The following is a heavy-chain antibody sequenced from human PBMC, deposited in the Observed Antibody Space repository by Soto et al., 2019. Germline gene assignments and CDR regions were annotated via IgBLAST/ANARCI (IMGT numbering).Heavy chain of an antibody. CDR1: GFSLSNARMG. CDR2: IFSNDEK. J-gene: IGHJ3*02. CDR3: ARFFLFYGDYVHAFDI. D-gene: IGHD4-17*01. V-gene: IGHV2-26*01. Sequence: QVTLKESGPVLVKPTETLTLTCTVSGFSLSNARMGVSWIRQPPGKALEWLAHIFSNDEKSYSTSLKSRITISKDTSKCQVVLTMTNMDPVDTATYYCARFFLFYGDYVHAFDIWGQGTMVTVSS.